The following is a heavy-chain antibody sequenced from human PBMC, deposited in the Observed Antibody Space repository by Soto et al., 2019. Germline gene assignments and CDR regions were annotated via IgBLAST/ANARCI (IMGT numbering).Heavy chain of an antibody. D-gene: IGHD2-21*02. V-gene: IGHV3-23*01. CDR3: AKKRRSGGDNWYFDS. J-gene: IGHJ4*02. CDR1: GFTFGASA. CDR2: ISAFSDSI. Sequence: GGSLRLSCAASGFTFGASALQWVRQAPGKGPEGVAGISAFSDSILYADSVEGRFTISRDNSKNTLYLQLNSLRADDTAVYFCAKKRRSGGDNWYFDSWGQGTLVTVSS.